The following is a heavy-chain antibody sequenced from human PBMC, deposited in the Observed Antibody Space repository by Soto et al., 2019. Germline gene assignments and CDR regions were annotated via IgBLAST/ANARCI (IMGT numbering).Heavy chain of an antibody. CDR1: GFTFSSYS. Sequence: EVQLVESGGGLVKPGGSLRLSCAASGFTFSSYSMNWFRQAPGKGLEWVSSISSSSSYIYYADSVKGRFTISRDNAKNSLYLQMNSLRAEDTAVYYCARDLAVAGTNWFDPWGQGTLVTVSS. V-gene: IGHV3-21*01. CDR3: ARDLAVAGTNWFDP. CDR2: ISSSSSYI. J-gene: IGHJ5*02. D-gene: IGHD6-19*01.